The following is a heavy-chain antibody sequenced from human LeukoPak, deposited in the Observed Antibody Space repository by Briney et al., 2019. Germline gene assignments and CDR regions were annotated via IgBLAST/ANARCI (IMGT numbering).Heavy chain of an antibody. CDR3: AKDFLGTVPDVFDI. V-gene: IGHV3-23*01. CDR2: ISGSGDTT. J-gene: IGHJ3*02. D-gene: IGHD7-27*01. CDR1: RFTFSTFA. Sequence: LGGALRLSRTPSRFTFSTFAMGSVRPAPGRGLQWVSGISGSGDTTYYADSVKGRFAISRDNSENTLYLQMNRLRDEDAAVYHCAKDFLGTVPDVFDIWGQGTMVTVSS.